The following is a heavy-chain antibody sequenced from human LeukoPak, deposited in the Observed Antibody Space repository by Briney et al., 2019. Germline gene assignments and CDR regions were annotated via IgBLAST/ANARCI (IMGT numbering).Heavy chain of an antibody. CDR2: IKSKTDGGTT. J-gene: IGHJ4*02. CDR1: GFTFINAW. V-gene: IGHV3-15*01. D-gene: IGHD5-18*01. CDR3: STLGYSYASY. Sequence: PGGSLRLSCAASGFTFINAWMSWVRQAPGQGLEWVGRIKSKTDGGTTDYAAPVKGRFTISRDDSKNTLYLQMNSLETEDTAVYYCSTLGYSYASYWGQGTLVTVSS.